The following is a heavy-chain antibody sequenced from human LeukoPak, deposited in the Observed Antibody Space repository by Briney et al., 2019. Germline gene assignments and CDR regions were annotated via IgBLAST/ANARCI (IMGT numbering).Heavy chain of an antibody. CDR1: GGSISSSSYY. Sequence: PSETLSLTCTVSGGSISSSSYYWGWIRQPPGKGLEWIGSIYYSGSTYNNPSLKSRVTMSVDTSKNQFSLKLSSVTAADTAVYYCAREESRSMDVWGQGTTVTVSS. CDR2: IYYSGST. J-gene: IGHJ6*02. CDR3: AREESRSMDV. V-gene: IGHV4-39*07. D-gene: IGHD5-24*01.